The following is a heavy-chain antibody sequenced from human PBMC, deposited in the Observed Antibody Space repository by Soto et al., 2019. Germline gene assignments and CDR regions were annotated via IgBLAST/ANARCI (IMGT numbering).Heavy chain of an antibody. CDR2: ISSSSYI. J-gene: IGHJ4*02. D-gene: IGHD6-13*01. CDR3: ARAVGIAAAGTYYFDY. Sequence: GGSLRLSCAASGFTFSSYSMNWVRQAPGKGLEWVSSISSSSYIYYADSVKGRFTISRDNAKNSLYLQMNSLRAEDTAVYYCARAVGIAAAGTYYFDYWGQGTLVTVSS. CDR1: GFTFSSYS. V-gene: IGHV3-21*01.